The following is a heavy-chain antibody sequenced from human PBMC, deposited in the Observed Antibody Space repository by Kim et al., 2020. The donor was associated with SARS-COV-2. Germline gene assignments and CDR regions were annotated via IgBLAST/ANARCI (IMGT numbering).Heavy chain of an antibody. CDR3: TTYSYGSLYYYYGMDV. V-gene: IGHV3-15*01. CDR2: IKSKTDGGTT. Sequence: GGSLRLFCAASGFTFSNAWMSWVRQAPGKGLEWVGRIKSKTDGGTTDYAAPVKGRFTISRDDSKNTLYLQMNSLKTEDTAVYYCTTYSYGSLYYYYGMDVWGQGTPSTASS. CDR1: GFTFSNAW. J-gene: IGHJ6*02. D-gene: IGHD5-18*01.